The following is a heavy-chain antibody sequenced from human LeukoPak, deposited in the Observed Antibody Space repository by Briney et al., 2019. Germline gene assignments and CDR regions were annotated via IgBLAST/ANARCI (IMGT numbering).Heavy chain of an antibody. CDR3: ASVGPNCSGGSCTDY. J-gene: IGHJ4*02. D-gene: IGHD2-15*01. V-gene: IGHV4-59*01. CDR1: GGSISSYY. Sequence: SETLSLTCTVSGGSISSYYWSWIRQPPGKGLEWIGYIYYSGSTNYNPSLKSRVTISVDTSKNQFSLKLSSLTAADTAVYYCASVGPNCSGGSCTDYWGQGTLVTVSS. CDR2: IYYSGST.